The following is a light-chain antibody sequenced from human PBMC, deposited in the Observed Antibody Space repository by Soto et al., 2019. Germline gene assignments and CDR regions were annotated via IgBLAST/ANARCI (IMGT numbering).Light chain of an antibody. Sequence: EIVLTQSPATLSLSPVERATLSCRASQSVSSYLAWYQQKPGQAPRLLIYDASNRATGIPARFSGSGSGTDFTLTISSLQSEDFAVYYCQQYNDWLWTFGQGTKVDIK. CDR3: QQYNDWLWT. J-gene: IGKJ1*01. CDR2: DAS. CDR1: QSVSSY. V-gene: IGKV3-11*01.